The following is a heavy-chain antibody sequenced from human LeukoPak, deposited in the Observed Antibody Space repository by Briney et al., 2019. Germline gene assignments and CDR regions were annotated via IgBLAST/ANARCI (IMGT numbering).Heavy chain of an antibody. J-gene: IGHJ4*02. CDR2: ISGSGGST. V-gene: IGHV3-23*01. CDR1: GFTFNSFA. CDR3: AKSKSHSSWYLFDY. D-gene: IGHD6-13*01. Sequence: PGGSLRLSCAASGFTFNSFAMSWIRQAPGKGLEWVSAISGSGGSTYYADSVKGRFTISRDNSKNTLYLQMNSLRAEDTAVYYCAKSKSHSSWYLFDYWGQGTLVTVSS.